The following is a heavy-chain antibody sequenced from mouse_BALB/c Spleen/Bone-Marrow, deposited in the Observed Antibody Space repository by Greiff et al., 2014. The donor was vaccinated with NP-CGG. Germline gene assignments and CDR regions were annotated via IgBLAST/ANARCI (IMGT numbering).Heavy chain of an antibody. V-gene: IGHV1-9*01. Sequence: VKLMESGAELMKPGASVKISCKATGYTFSSYWIEWVKQRPGHGLEWIGEILPGSGSTNYNEKFKGKATFTADTSSNTAYMQLSSLKSEASAVFYCARNGNYPAWFAYWGQGTLVTVSA. D-gene: IGHD2-1*01. CDR1: GYTFSSYW. J-gene: IGHJ3*01. CDR2: ILPGSGST. CDR3: ARNGNYPAWFAY.